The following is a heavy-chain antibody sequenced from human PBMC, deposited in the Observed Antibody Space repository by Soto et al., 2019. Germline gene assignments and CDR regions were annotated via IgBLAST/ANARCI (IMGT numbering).Heavy chain of an antibody. CDR2: ISSSSDTI. D-gene: IGHD2-15*01. Sequence: EVQLVESGGDLVQSGGSLRLSCAASGFTFSYYTMNWVRQAPGKGLQWISYISSSSDTIYYADSVRGRFTISRDNAKNSLYLQMNSLRAEDTAVYYCARGVVAVAASSFGFDPWGQGTLVTVSS. CDR1: GFTFSYYT. V-gene: IGHV3-48*01. J-gene: IGHJ5*02. CDR3: ARGVVAVAASSFGFDP.